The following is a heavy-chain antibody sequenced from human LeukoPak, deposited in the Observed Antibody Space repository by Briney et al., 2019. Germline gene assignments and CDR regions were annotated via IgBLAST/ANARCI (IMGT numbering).Heavy chain of an antibody. J-gene: IGHJ3*02. CDR3: TTEGELILPDDAFDI. D-gene: IGHD1-14*01. CDR2: IKSKTDGGTT. V-gene: IGHV3-15*01. Sequence: GGSLRLSCAASGFTFSNAWMSWVRQAPGKGLEWVGRIKSKTDGGTTDYAAPVKGRFTISRDDSKNTLYLQMNSLKTEDTAVYYCTTEGELILPDDAFDIWGQGTMVTVSS. CDR1: GFTFSNAW.